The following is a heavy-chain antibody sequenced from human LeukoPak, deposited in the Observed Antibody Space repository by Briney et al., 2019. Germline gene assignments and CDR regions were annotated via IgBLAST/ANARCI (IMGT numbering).Heavy chain of an antibody. V-gene: IGHV4-61*02. CDR1: GGSISSGSYD. CDR3: ARAGYRYTVLSDY. Sequence: SQTLSLTCTLSGGSISSGSYDWSWIRQPAGKGLEWIGRIYTSGSTNYNPSLKSRVNISVDTSKNQFSLTLSSVTAADTAVYYCARAGYRYTVLSDYWGQGTLVTVSS. D-gene: IGHD3-16*02. J-gene: IGHJ4*02. CDR2: IYTSGST.